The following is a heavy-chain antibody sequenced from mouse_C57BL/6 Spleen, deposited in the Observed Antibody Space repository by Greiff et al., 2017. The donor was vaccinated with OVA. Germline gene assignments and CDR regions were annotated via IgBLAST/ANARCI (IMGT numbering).Heavy chain of an antibody. CDR3: ARLHDGYYVWCAY. D-gene: IGHD2-3*01. CDR2: IYPGDGDT. Sequence: QVQLQQSGAELVKPGASVKISCKASGYAFSSYWMNWVKQRPGTGLEWIGQIYPGDGDTNYNGKFKGKATLTADKSSSTAYMQLSSLTSEDSAVYFCARLHDGYYVWCAYWGQGTLVTVSA. J-gene: IGHJ3*01. V-gene: IGHV1-80*01. CDR1: GYAFSSYW.